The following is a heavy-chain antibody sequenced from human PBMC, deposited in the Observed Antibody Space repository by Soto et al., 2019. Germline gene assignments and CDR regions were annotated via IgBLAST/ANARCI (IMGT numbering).Heavy chain of an antibody. Sequence: TLSLTCTVSRGSISSSSYYWGWIRQPPGKGLEWIGSIYYSGSTYYNPSLKSRVTISVDTSKNQFSLKLSSVTAADTAVYYCARLAAGSYYYYYGMDVWGQGT. J-gene: IGHJ6*02. CDR3: ARLAAGSYYYYYGMDV. V-gene: IGHV4-39*01. CDR1: RGSISSSSYY. D-gene: IGHD6-13*01. CDR2: IYYSGST.